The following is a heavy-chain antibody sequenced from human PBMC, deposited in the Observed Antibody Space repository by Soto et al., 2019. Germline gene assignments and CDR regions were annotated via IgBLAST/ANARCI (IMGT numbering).Heavy chain of an antibody. CDR1: GGSISSSNW. CDR3: ARRPGXGNAFDI. J-gene: IGHJ3*02. Sequence: SETLSLTCTVPGGSISSSNWWRWVRQPPGKGLEWIGEIYHSGSTNYNPSLKSRVTISVDTSKNQFSLRLSSVTAADTAVYYCARRPGXGNAFDIWGQGTMVTVSS. CDR2: IYHSGST. V-gene: IGHV4-4*02.